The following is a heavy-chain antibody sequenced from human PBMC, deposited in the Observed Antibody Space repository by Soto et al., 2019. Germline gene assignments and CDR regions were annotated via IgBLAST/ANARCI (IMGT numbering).Heavy chain of an antibody. V-gene: IGHV3-30*04. D-gene: IGHD3-22*01. CDR1: GFVFSHYA. CDR2: ISFDGSNK. Sequence: QVHLVESGGGVVQPGRSLRLSCAASGFVFSHYAMVWVRQAPGKGPEWVALISFDGSNKYYADSVKGRFTISRENSKNTVYLEMKSLRDEDTAMYYCARDPNHYDSSGYYLVYYFDFWGRGTLVTVSS. J-gene: IGHJ4*02. CDR3: ARDPNHYDSSGYYLVYYFDF.